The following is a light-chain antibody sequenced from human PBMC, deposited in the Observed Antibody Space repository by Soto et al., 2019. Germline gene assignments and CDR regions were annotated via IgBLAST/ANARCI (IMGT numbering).Light chain of an antibody. CDR3: MQALQTPLT. Sequence: DIVMTQSRLSLPVTPGEPASISCRSIESVLHSNGFNYLDWYLQKPGQSPQLLIFLGSNRASGVTDKFSGSGSGTDFTLKISRVEAEDVGVYYCMQALQTPLTLGGGTKVDIK. V-gene: IGKV2-28*01. CDR2: LGS. CDR1: ESVLHSNGFNY. J-gene: IGKJ4*01.